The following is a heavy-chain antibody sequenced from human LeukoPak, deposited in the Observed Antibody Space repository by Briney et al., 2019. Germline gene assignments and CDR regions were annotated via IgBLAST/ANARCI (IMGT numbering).Heavy chain of an antibody. V-gene: IGHV3-23*01. CDR2: FSTSGGST. CDR1: GFTFSSYA. D-gene: IGHD2-2*01. J-gene: IGHJ3*02. Sequence: GGSLRHSCAASGFTFSSYAMSWVRQAPGKGLEWVSGFSTSGGSTYYADSVKGRFTISRDNSKNTVYLQMNSLRAGDTAVYYCAKDLVPTAMASFGELLDDAFDIWGQGTMVTVSS. CDR3: AKDLVPTAMASFGELLDDAFDI.